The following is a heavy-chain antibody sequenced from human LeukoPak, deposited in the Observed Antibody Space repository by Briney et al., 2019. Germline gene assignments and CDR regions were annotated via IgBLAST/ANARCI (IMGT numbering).Heavy chain of an antibody. D-gene: IGHD1-14*01. Sequence: ASVKVSCKASGYTFTSYGISWVRQAPGQGLEWMGRISAYNGNTNYAQKLQGRVTMTTDTSTSTAYMELRSLRSDDTAVYYCAREGLHRVEPHYGMDVWGQGTTVTVSS. CDR3: AREGLHRVEPHYGMDV. V-gene: IGHV1-18*01. CDR1: GYTFTSYG. J-gene: IGHJ6*02. CDR2: ISAYNGNT.